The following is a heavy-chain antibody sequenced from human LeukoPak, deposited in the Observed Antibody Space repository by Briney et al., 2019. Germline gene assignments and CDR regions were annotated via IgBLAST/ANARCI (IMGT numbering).Heavy chain of an antibody. V-gene: IGHV3-7*01. D-gene: IGHD3-10*01. J-gene: IGHJ4*02. CDR1: GFGFSNYW. CDR2: IKEDGSVI. CDR3: AAGRWFGEYAGWAFED. Sequence: GGSLRLSCLGSGFGFSNYWMTWLRQAPGEGLEWVANIKEDGSVIYYADSVKGRFTISRDNAKNSVYLQMNSLRVEDTALYYCAAGRWFGEYAGWAFEDWGQGTLVTVSS.